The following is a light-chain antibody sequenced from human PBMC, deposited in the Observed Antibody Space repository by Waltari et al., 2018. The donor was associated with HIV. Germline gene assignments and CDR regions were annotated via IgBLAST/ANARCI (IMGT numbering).Light chain of an antibody. CDR3: QQYDSLPPT. J-gene: IGKJ2*01. Sequence: DIQMTQSPSSLSASVGDRVTITCQASQDISNYLNWYQQKPGKAPKLLIYDASNLQTGVPSRFSGSRSGTDFTFTISSLQPEDIAIYYCQQYDSLPPTFGQGTKLEIK. V-gene: IGKV1-33*01. CDR2: DAS. CDR1: QDISNY.